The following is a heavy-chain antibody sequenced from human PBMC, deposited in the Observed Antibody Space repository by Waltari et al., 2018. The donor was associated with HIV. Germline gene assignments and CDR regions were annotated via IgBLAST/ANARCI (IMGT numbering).Heavy chain of an antibody. CDR3: ARNSSAKGNRYFYYGLDV. J-gene: IGHJ6*02. Sequence: QVHLVQSGPEVKRPGASVKISCKGYGYIFMNFEFNWVRQAAGQGPEWLGWMNPNSGNTASPYIFEERVTMTRDVSTDTAYMEMSGLTPEDTAIYYCARNSSAKGNRYFYYGLDVWGQGTPVTV. V-gene: IGHV1-8*02. D-gene: IGHD3-22*01. CDR1: GYIFMNFE. CDR2: MNPNSGNT.